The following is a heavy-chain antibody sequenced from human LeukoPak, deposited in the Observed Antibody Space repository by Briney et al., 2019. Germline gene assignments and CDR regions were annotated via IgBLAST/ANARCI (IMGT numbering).Heavy chain of an antibody. Sequence: PGGSLRLSCAASGYTFSRYRMSWVRQAPGKGLEWVANIKQDGSEKYYVDSVKGRFTISRDNAKNSLYLQMNSLRAEDTAVYYCARDTVTNLFDYWGQGTLVTVSS. CDR2: IKQDGSEK. V-gene: IGHV3-7*04. J-gene: IGHJ4*02. CDR1: GYTFSRYR. CDR3: ARDTVTNLFDY. D-gene: IGHD4-17*01.